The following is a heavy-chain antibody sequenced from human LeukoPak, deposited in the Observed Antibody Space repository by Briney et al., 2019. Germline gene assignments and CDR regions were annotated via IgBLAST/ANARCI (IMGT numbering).Heavy chain of an antibody. CDR2: IYSGGST. Sequence: GGSLRLSCAASGFTVSSNYMSWVRQAPGKGLEWVSVIYSGGSTYYADSVKGRFTISRDNSKNTLYLQMNSLRAEDTAVYYCASPPPRAYCGGDCYSLDYWGQGTLVTVSP. CDR3: ASPPPRAYCGGDCYSLDY. D-gene: IGHD2-21*02. CDR1: GFTVSSNY. J-gene: IGHJ4*02. V-gene: IGHV3-66*01.